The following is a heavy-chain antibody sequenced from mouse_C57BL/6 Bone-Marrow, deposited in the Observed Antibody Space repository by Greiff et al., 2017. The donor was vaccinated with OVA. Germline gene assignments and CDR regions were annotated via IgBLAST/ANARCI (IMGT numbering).Heavy chain of an antibody. CDR3: ARPPTYDYDVYAMDY. J-gene: IGHJ4*01. CDR2: IFPGSGST. Sequence: QVQLQQPGAELVKPGASVKMSCKASGYTFTSYWITWVKQRPGQGLEWIGDIFPGSGSTNYNEKFKSKATLTVDTSSSTAYMQLSSLTSEDSAVYYCARPPTYDYDVYAMDYWGQGTSVTVSS. V-gene: IGHV1-55*01. D-gene: IGHD2-4*01. CDR1: GYTFTSYW.